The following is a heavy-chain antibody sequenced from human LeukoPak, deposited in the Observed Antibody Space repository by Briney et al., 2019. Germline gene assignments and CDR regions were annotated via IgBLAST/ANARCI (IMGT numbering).Heavy chain of an antibody. D-gene: IGHD1-26*01. CDR3: ATWAFYHGLDV. J-gene: IGHJ6*02. CDR2: IDKDGRST. CDR1: GFTLGAFA. V-gene: IGHV3-43*02. Sequence: GGSLRLSCAASGFTLGAFAMHWVRQAPGRGLEWVSLIDKDGRSTYYADAVKGRFTISRDNSKNSLYLQMNSLRTEDTALYYCATWAFYHGLDVWGQGTTVTVSS.